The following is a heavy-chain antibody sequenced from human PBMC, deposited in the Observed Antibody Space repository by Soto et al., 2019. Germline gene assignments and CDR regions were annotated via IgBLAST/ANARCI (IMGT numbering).Heavy chain of an antibody. Sequence: PSETLSLTCTVSGGSISSSSYYWGWIRQPPGKGLEWIGSIYYSGSTYYNPSLKSRVTISVDTSKNHFSLKLSSVTAADTAVYYCATQEVGGSYAYTFVSCCKGPLLTVSS. CDR3: ATQEVGGSYAYTFVS. D-gene: IGHD1-26*01. CDR2: IYYSGST. J-gene: IGHJ5*01. CDR1: GGSISSSSYY. V-gene: IGHV4-39*02.